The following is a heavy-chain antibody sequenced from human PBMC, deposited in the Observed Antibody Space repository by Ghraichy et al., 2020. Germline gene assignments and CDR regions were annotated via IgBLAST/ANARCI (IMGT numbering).Heavy chain of an antibody. CDR3: ATDRQHTSSRSGTYYYYGMDV. V-gene: IGHV1-24*01. CDR2: SDPEDGDI. Sequence: ASVKVSCKVSGNTLNELSMHWVRQAPGKGLEWVGSSDPEDGDIMYAQEFQGRITMTGDTSTETAYMELRSLSFEDTSVYYCATDRQHTSSRSGTYYYYGMDVWGQGTTATVSP. D-gene: IGHD6-13*01. J-gene: IGHJ6*01. CDR1: GNTLNELS.